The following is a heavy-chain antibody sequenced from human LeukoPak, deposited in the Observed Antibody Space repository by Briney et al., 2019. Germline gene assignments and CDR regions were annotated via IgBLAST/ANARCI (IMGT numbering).Heavy chain of an antibody. J-gene: IGHJ5*02. V-gene: IGHV4-39*07. CDR3: ARVGWGNAAAHPNWLDP. D-gene: IGHD6-6*01. CDR2: IYYNGNT. CDR1: GGSISATTYY. Sequence: PSETLSLTCTVSGGSISATTYYWGWIRQPPGTGLEWIANIYYNGNTAYNPSLKSRATISIDTSKNQFSLRLNSVTAADTAVYYCARVGWGNAAAHPNWLDPWGQGILVTVSS.